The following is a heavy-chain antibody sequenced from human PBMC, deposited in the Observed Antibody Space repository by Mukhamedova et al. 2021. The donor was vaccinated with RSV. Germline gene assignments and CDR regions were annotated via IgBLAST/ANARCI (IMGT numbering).Heavy chain of an antibody. Sequence: EYMGIIYPGDSDTRYSPSFQGQVTFSADKSISTAFLQWSSLKASDTAMYYCARRAHVSTRETTSGVDYWGQGTLVTVSS. CDR3: ARRAHVSTRETTSGVDY. D-gene: IGHD1/OR15-1a*01. V-gene: IGHV5-51*01. CDR2: IYPGDSDT. J-gene: IGHJ4*02.